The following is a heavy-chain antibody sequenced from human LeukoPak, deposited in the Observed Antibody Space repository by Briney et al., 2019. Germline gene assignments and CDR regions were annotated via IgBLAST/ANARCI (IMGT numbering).Heavy chain of an antibody. CDR1: GFTFSSYS. V-gene: IGHV3-30*03. D-gene: IGHD6-19*01. CDR3: ASRGEVVAVAGTGFFDY. Sequence: PGGSLRLSCAASGFTFSSYSMNWIRQAPGKGLEWVAVISYDGSNKYYADSVKGRFTISRDNSKNTLYLQMNSLRAEDTAVYYCASRGEVVAVAGTGFFDYWGQGTLVTVSS. J-gene: IGHJ4*02. CDR2: ISYDGSNK.